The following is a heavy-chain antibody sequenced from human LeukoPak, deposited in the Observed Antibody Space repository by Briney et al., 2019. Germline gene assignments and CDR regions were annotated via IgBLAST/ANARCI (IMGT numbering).Heavy chain of an antibody. CDR2: INHSGST. J-gene: IGHJ4*02. Sequence: PSETLSLTCAVYGGSSSGYYWSWIRQPPGKGLEWIGEINHSGSTNYNPSLKSRVTISVDTSKNQFSLKLSSVTAADTAVYYCARGRTRRDGYNPRPYGYWGQGTLVTVSS. D-gene: IGHD5-24*01. CDR1: GGSSSGYY. V-gene: IGHV4-34*01. CDR3: ARGRTRRDGYNPRPYGY.